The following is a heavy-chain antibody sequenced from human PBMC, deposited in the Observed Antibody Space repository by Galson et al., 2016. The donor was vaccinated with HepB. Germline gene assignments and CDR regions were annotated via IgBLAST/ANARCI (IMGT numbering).Heavy chain of an antibody. CDR1: GFNFRSYA. D-gene: IGHD6-13*01. Sequence: SLRLSCAASGFNFRSYAIHWVRQAPGKGLEWVAVVSFDGSNKDYADSVKGRLTISGDNSKNTLYLQMNGLRAEDTAVYYCARGEGGYSSSWYGWYFDVWGCGTLVTVSS. J-gene: IGHJ2*01. CDR3: ARGEGGYSSSWYGWYFDV. V-gene: IGHV3-30*04. CDR2: VSFDGSNK.